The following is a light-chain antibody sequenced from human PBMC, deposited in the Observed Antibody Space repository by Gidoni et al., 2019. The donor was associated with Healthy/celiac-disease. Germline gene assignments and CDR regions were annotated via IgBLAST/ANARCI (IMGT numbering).Light chain of an antibody. CDR2: DAS. CDR3: QQYDNLPCS. V-gene: IGKV1-33*01. CDR1: QDISNY. J-gene: IGKJ2*04. Sequence: DIQMTQSPSSLSASVGDRVTITCQASQDISNYLNWYQQKPGKAPKLLIYDASNLETGVPSRFSGSGSGTDFTFTISSLQPEDIATHYCQQYDNLPCSFGQGTKLEIK.